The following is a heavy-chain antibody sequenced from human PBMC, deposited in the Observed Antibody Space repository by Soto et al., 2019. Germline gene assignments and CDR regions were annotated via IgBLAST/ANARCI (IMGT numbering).Heavy chain of an antibody. V-gene: IGHV5-51*01. J-gene: IGHJ3*02. Sequence: PGESLKISCKGSGYSFTSYWIGWVRQMPGKGLEWMGIIYPGDSDTRYSPSFQGQVTISADKSISTAYLQWSSLKASDTAMYYCAGSYYYDSSGYPTDAFDIWGQGTMVTVS. CDR2: IYPGDSDT. D-gene: IGHD3-22*01. CDR1: GYSFTSYW. CDR3: AGSYYYDSSGYPTDAFDI.